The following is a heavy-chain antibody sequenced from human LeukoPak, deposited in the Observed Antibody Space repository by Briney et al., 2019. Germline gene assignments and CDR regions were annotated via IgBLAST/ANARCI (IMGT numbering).Heavy chain of an antibody. CDR2: INPNSGDT. D-gene: IGHD3-10*01. CDR1: GYTFTGYY. J-gene: IGHJ4*02. Sequence: ASVTVSCKASGYTFTGYYMHWVRQAPGQGLEWMGWINPNSGDTNYAQKFQDRVTMTRDTSISTAFMEVSRLSFDDTALYYCARGSLRYFDYWGQGTLVTVST. CDR3: ARGSLRYFDY. V-gene: IGHV1-2*02.